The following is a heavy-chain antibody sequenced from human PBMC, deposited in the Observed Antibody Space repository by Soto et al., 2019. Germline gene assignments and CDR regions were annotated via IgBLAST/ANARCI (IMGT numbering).Heavy chain of an antibody. CDR3: ARDFYSSGPLDY. V-gene: IGHV3-21*01. CDR1: GFTFSSYS. Sequence: GGSLRLSCAASGFTFSSYSMNWVRQAPGKGLEWVSSISSSSIYIYYADSVKGRFTISRDNAKNSLYLQMNSLRAEDTAVYYCARDFYSSGPLDYWGQGTLVTVSS. J-gene: IGHJ4*02. CDR2: ISSSSIYI. D-gene: IGHD6-19*01.